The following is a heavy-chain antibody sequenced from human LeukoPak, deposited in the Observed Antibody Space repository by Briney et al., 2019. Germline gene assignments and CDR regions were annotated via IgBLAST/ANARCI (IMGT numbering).Heavy chain of an antibody. CDR3: ARSEMDIVVGT. D-gene: IGHD2-15*01. V-gene: IGHV1-2*02. CDR1: GYTFTGYY. Sequence: ASVKVSCKASGYTFTGYYMHWVRQAPGQGLEWMGWINPNSGGTNYAQKFQGRVTMTRDTSISTAYMELSSLRSEDTAVYYCARSEMDIVVGTWGQGTLVTVSS. J-gene: IGHJ5*02. CDR2: INPNSGGT.